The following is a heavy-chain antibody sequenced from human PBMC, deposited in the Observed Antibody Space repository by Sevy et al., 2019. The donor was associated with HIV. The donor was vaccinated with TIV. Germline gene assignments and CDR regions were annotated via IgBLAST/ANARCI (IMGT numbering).Heavy chain of an antibody. CDR2: IYSGGNT. CDR1: GFIVSSNY. V-gene: IGHV3-53*01. Sequence: GGYLRLSCAVSGFIVSSNYMSWVRQAPGKGLEWVSVIYSGGNTSYADSVKGRFTISRDISKNTLDLQMNSLRAEDTAVYYCARANNWKGAFDLWGQGTMVTVSS. J-gene: IGHJ3*01. D-gene: IGHD1-1*01. CDR3: ARANNWKGAFDL.